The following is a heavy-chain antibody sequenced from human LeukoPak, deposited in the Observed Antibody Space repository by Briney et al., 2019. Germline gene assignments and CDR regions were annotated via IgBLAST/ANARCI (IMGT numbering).Heavy chain of an antibody. CDR2: IYYSGST. V-gene: IGHV4-61*05. CDR1: DGSISSTSYY. CDR3: ARHLARASRYYYGSGSYYPLSTSDY. J-gene: IGHJ4*02. Sequence: SETLSLTCTVSDGSISSTSYYWGWIRQPPGKGLEWIGYIYYSGSTNYNPSLKSRVTISVDTSKNQFSLKLSSVTAADTAVYYCARHLARASRYYYGSGSYYPLSTSDYWGQGTLVTVSS. D-gene: IGHD3-10*01.